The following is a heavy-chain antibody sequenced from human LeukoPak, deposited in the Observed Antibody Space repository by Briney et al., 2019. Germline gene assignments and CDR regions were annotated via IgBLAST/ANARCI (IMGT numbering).Heavy chain of an antibody. V-gene: IGHV3-23*01. Sequence: PGGSLRLSCAASGFTFSSYAMSWVRQAPGKGLEWVSAISGSGGSTYYADSVKGRFTISRDNSKNTLYLQMNSLRAEDTAVYYCARDAGADGYNFWPASIDYWGQGTLVTVSS. CDR1: GFTFSSYA. D-gene: IGHD5-24*01. CDR3: ARDAGADGYNFWPASIDY. J-gene: IGHJ4*02. CDR2: ISGSGGST.